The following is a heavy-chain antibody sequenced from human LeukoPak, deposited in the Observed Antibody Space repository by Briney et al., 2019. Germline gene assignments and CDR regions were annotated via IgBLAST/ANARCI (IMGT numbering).Heavy chain of an antibody. V-gene: IGHV3-11*01. CDR1: GFTFSDYY. D-gene: IGHD3-3*01. J-gene: IGHJ6*03. CDR3: TTMGQYRGDFWSGYSYYYYMDV. Sequence: GGSLRLSCAASGFTFSDYYMSWIRQAPGKGLEWVSYISSSGSTIYYADSVKGRFTISRDNAKNSLYLQMNSLKTEDTAVYYCTTMGQYRGDFWSGYSYYYYMDVWGKGTTVTVSS. CDR2: ISSSGSTI.